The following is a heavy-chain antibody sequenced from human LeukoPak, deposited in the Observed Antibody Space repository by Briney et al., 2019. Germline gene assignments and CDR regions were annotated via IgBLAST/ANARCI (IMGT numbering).Heavy chain of an antibody. V-gene: IGHV3-48*01. Sequence: GGSLRLSCAASGFTVSSNYMSWLRQAPGKGLEWIAFIRGRSDTTYYADSVQGRFTISIDNAEDSVYLQMNSLRVEDTAVYYCARGGSSGSMIYWGQGTLVTVSS. J-gene: IGHJ4*02. D-gene: IGHD3-22*01. CDR3: ARGGSSGSMIY. CDR2: IRGRSDTT. CDR1: GFTVSSNY.